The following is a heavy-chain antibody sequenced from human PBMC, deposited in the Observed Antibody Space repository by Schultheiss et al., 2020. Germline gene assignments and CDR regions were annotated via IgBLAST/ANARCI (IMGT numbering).Heavy chain of an antibody. V-gene: IGHV3-23*01. D-gene: IGHD5-12*01. CDR1: GFTFSSYA. J-gene: IGHJ6*03. Sequence: GGSLRLSCAASGFTFSSYAMSWVRQAPGKGLEWVSAISGSGSTIYYADSVKGRFTIPRDNAKNSLYLQMNSLRAEDTAVYYCARNSGYDLDYYYYYMDVWGKGTTVTVSS. CDR3: ARNSGYDLDYYYYYMDV. CDR2: ISGSGSTI.